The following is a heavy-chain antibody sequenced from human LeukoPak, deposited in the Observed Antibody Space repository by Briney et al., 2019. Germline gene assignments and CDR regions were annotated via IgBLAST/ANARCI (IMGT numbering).Heavy chain of an antibody. CDR3: ARRNWNSASFPYDY. CDR1: GGSLSTYS. CDR2: IYYGGTT. D-gene: IGHD1-7*01. V-gene: IGHV4-59*01. Sequence: SETLSLTCSVSGGSLSTYSWSWVRQSPGKRLEWIGYIYYGGTTNYNPSLKSRVTISADTAKNQFSLRLRSVTAADTAVYYCARRNWNSASFPYDYWGQGTLVTVSS. J-gene: IGHJ4*02.